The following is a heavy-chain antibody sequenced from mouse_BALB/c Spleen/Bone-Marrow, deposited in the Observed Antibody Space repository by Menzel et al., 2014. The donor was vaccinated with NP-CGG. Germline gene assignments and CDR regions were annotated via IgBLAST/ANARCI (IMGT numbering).Heavy chain of an antibody. CDR1: GYTSSSYW. CDR2: ILPGSGST. CDR3: ARLDGYFDY. V-gene: IGHV1-9*01. Sequence: QVQLQQSGAELMKPGASVKISCKATGYTSSSYWIDWVKQRPGHGLEWIGEILPGSGSTNYNEKFKGKATFTADTSSNTAYMQLSSLTSEDSAVYYCARLDGYFDYWGQGTTLTVSS. D-gene: IGHD2-3*01. J-gene: IGHJ2*01.